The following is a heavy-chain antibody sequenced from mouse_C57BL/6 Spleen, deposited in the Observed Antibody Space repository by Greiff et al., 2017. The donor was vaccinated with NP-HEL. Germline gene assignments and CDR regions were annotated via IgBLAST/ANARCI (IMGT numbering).Heavy chain of an antibody. Sequence: EVQLQQSGAELVRPGASVKLSCTASGFNIKDYYMHWVKQRPEQGLEWIGRIDPEDGDTEYAPKFQGKATMTVDTSSNTAYLQLSSLTSEDTAVYYCTTNYYGSPPTEYYFDYWGQGTTLTVSS. D-gene: IGHD1-1*01. V-gene: IGHV14-1*01. J-gene: IGHJ2*01. CDR1: GFNIKDYY. CDR3: TTNYYGSPPTEYYFDY. CDR2: IDPEDGDT.